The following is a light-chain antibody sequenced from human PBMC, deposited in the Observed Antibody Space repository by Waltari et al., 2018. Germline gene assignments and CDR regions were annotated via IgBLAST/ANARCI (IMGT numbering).Light chain of an antibody. V-gene: IGKV3-15*01. Sequence: EIVMTQSPGTLSVSPGERATLSCRASQSVGSNLAWYHQGPGQAHRLLIYGASTRATGIPARFSGSGSRTEFTLSIISLQAEDFAVYYCQQYTNWPPALTFGGGTKVEIK. CDR1: QSVGSN. CDR2: GAS. CDR3: QQYTNWPPALT. J-gene: IGKJ4*01.